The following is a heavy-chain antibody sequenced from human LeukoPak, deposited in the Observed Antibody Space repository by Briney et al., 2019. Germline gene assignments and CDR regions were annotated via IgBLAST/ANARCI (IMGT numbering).Heavy chain of an antibody. CDR2: IKEDGGEK. J-gene: IGHJ4*02. CDR1: GFTLSSYW. Sequence: GGSLRLSCAASGFTLSSYWMSWVRQAPGKGLEWVANIKEDGGEKYYVDSVKGRFTISRDNAKNSLYLQMNSLRAEDTAVYYCARGPSGNNNLWMDYWGQGTLVSVSS. D-gene: IGHD3-10*01. CDR3: ARGPSGNNNLWMDY. V-gene: IGHV3-7*01.